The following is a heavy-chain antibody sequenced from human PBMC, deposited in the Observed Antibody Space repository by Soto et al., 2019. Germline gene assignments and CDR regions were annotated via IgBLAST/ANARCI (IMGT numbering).Heavy chain of an antibody. D-gene: IGHD3-10*01. CDR2: IYYSGST. CDR1: GGTLSNYY. V-gene: IGHV4-59*01. J-gene: IGHJ4*02. CDR3: ARAPRGNYGYPSYFDY. Sequence: SQTHPLTYTVSGGTLSNYYWRCILQPQGKGLEWIGYIYYSGSTNYNPSLKSRVTISVDTSKNQFSLKLSSVTAADTAVYYCARAPRGNYGYPSYFDYWGQGTLVTVSS.